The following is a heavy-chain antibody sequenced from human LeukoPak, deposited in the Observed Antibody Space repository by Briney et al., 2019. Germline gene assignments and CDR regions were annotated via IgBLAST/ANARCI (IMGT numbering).Heavy chain of an antibody. V-gene: IGHV3-7*03. Sequence: GGSLRLSCAASGFMFSSNWMSWVRLTPGKGLEWVANIKEDGTETYYVDSVKGRFTISRDNAKNSLYLQMNSLRVEDTAVYYCAKEGRSLQTYWGQGTLVTVSS. D-gene: IGHD5-24*01. CDR3: AKEGRSLQTY. CDR2: IKEDGTET. CDR1: GFMFSSNW. J-gene: IGHJ4*02.